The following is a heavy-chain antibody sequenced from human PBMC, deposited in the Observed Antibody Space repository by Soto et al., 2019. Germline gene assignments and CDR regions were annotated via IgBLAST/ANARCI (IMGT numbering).Heavy chain of an antibody. Sequence: GESLKISCTGVGYSFTSYWIGWVRQMPGKGLEWMGIIYPGDSDTRYSPSFQGQVTISADKSVTTAYLQWSSLKASDTAMYYCARGYCSTTICDPWFDPWGQGTLVTVS. D-gene: IGHD2-2*01. CDR2: IYPGDSDT. J-gene: IGHJ5*02. CDR1: GYSFTSYW. V-gene: IGHV5-51*01. CDR3: ARGYCSTTICDPWFDP.